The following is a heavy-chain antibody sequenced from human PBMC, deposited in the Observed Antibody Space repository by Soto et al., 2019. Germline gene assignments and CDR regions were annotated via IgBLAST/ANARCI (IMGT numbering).Heavy chain of an antibody. D-gene: IGHD4-17*01. Sequence: DSVKXSCNASASTFTSYYVNWVRQTTGQGLEWMGWMNANSGNTGYSQKFQGRVTMTRNTSISTAYMELNSLTSEDTAVYYCARDYGDFYFDYWGQGTLVTVSS. CDR3: ARDYGDFYFDY. CDR2: MNANSGNT. J-gene: IGHJ4*02. V-gene: IGHV1-8*01. CDR1: ASTFTSYY.